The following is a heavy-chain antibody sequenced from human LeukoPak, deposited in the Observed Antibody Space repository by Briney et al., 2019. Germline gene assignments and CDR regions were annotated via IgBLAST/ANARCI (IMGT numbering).Heavy chain of an antibody. V-gene: IGHV4-31*03. J-gene: IGHJ6*03. Sequence: SETLSLTCTVSGGSISSGGYYWSWIRQHPGKGLEWIGYIYYSGSTYYNPSLKSRVTISVDTSKNQFSLKLSSVTAADTAVYYCARDRMVQGVIIDDYYYYYYMDVWGKGTTVTVSS. CDR3: ARDRMVQGVIIDDYYYYYYMDV. CDR2: IYYSGST. D-gene: IGHD3-10*01. CDR1: GGSISSGGYY.